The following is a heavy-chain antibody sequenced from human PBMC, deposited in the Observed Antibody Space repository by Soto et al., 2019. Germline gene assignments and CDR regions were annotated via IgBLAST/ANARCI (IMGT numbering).Heavy chain of an antibody. J-gene: IGHJ4*02. Sequence: SETMSLTCTVSGDSIGSSSWGWIRQPPGKGLEWIGYVYYTGNTDYSPSLKSRVTISLDTSKNQFSLKMTFVTAADTAVYYCARDSVAGIDYWGQGTLVTVSS. CDR3: ARDSVAGIDY. CDR2: VYYTGNT. CDR1: GDSIGSSS. D-gene: IGHD6-19*01. V-gene: IGHV4-59*01.